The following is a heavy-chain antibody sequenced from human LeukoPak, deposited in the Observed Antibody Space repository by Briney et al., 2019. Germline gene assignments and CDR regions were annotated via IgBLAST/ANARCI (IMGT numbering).Heavy chain of an antibody. J-gene: IGHJ4*02. V-gene: IGHV3-48*01. CDR2: ISSSSSTI. D-gene: IGHD2-2*01. Sequence: PGGSLRLSCAASGFTFSSYSMNWVRQAPGKGLEWVSYISSSSSTIYYADSVKGRFTISRDNAKNSLYLQMNSLRAEDTAVYYCARDVRCSSTSCYFGANDYWGQGTLVTVSS. CDR3: ARDVRCSSTSCYFGANDY. CDR1: GFTFSSYS.